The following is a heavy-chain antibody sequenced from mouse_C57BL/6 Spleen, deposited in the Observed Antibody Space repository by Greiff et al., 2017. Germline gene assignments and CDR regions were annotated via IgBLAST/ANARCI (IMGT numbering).Heavy chain of an antibody. CDR1: GFTFSDYY. D-gene: IGHD2-14*01. J-gene: IGHJ2*01. V-gene: IGHV5-16*01. Sequence: EVQLVESEGGLVQPGSSMKLSCTASGFTFSDYYMAWVRQVPEKGLEWVANINYDGSSTYYLDSLKSRFIISRDNAKNILYLQMSSLKSEDTATYYCARDRYDYFDYWGQGTTLTVSS. CDR3: ARDRYDYFDY. CDR2: INYDGSST.